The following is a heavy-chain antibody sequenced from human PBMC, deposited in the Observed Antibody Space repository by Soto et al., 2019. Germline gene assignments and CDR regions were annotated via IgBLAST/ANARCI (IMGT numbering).Heavy chain of an antibody. V-gene: IGHV3-9*01. CDR2: ISWNSGSI. D-gene: IGHD6-25*01. Sequence: SLRLSCAASGFTFDDYAMHWVRQAPGKGLEWVSGISWNSGSIGYADSVKGRFTISRDNAKNSLYLQMNSLRAEDTALYYCAKSGYAGAYNWFDPWGQGTLVTVSS. J-gene: IGHJ5*02. CDR1: GFTFDDYA. CDR3: AKSGYAGAYNWFDP.